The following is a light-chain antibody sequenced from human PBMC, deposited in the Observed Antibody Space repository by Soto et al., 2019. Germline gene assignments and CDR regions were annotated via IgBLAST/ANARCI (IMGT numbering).Light chain of an antibody. CDR3: QQYDKLPPT. V-gene: IGKV1-33*01. Sequence: DIQMTQSPSSLSASVGDRVTITCQASQGINNYLIWYQQKPGKAPKLLIYDASSLQTGSPSRFSRAAAGTHFTFTISSLQPEDVATYYCQQYDKLPPTFGQGTKLEIK. CDR1: QGINNY. J-gene: IGKJ2*01. CDR2: DAS.